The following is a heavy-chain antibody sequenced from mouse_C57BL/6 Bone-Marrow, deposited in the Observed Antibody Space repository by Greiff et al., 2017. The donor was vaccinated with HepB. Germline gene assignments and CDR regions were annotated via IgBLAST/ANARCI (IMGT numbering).Heavy chain of an antibody. J-gene: IGHJ2*01. CDR1: GYTFTSYW. V-gene: IGHV1-5*01. CDR2: IYPGNSDT. D-gene: IGHD2-5*01. Sequence: VQLQQSGTVLARPGASVKMSCKTSGYTFTSYWMHWVKQRPGQGLEWIGAIYPGNSDTSYNQKFKGKAKLTAVTSASTAYMELSSLTNEDSAVYYCTRKNYSNFTFDYWGQGTTLTVSS. CDR3: TRKNYSNFTFDY.